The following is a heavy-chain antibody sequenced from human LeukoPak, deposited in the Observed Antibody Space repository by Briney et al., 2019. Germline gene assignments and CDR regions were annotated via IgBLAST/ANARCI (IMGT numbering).Heavy chain of an antibody. Sequence: ASVKVSCKASGYTFTSYDINWVRQATGQGLEWMGWMNPNSGNTGYAQKFQGRVTMTRNTSISTAYMELSSLRSEDTAVYYCARGGFRTYYYGSGSYTIWGQGTLVTVSS. CDR2: MNPNSGNT. CDR3: ARGGFRTYYYGSGSYTI. J-gene: IGHJ4*02. D-gene: IGHD3-10*01. V-gene: IGHV1-8*01. CDR1: GYTFTSYD.